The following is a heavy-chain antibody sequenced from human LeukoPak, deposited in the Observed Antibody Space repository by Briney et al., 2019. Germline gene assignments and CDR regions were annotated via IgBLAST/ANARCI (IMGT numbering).Heavy chain of an antibody. Sequence: PSETLSLTCAVYGGSSSGYYWSWIRQPPGKGLEWIGEINHSGSTNYNPSLKSRVTISVDTSKNQFSLKLSSVTAADTAVYYCARRPPSYYGSGSYYKGGFDYWGQGTLVTVSS. V-gene: IGHV4-34*01. CDR2: INHSGST. D-gene: IGHD3-10*01. CDR1: GGSSSGYY. CDR3: ARRPPSYYGSGSYYKGGFDY. J-gene: IGHJ4*02.